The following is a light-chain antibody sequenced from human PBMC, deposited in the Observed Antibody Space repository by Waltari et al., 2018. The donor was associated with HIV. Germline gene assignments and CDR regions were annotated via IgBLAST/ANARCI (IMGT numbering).Light chain of an antibody. J-gene: IGKJ2*01. CDR2: DAS. Sequence: DIQMNQPPPSLSASVGDRVTITCQASQDINNYLNWYQQKPGKAPKVLIYDASNLETGVSSRFTGSGSGTDFTFTISSLQPEDVATYYCQQYHNLPPYTFGQGTKLEIK. V-gene: IGKV1-33*01. CDR3: QQYHNLPPYT. CDR1: QDINNY.